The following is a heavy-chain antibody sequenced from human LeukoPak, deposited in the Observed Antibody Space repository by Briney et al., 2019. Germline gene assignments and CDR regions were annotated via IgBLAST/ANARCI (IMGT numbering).Heavy chain of an antibody. CDR1: GYTFTSCG. CDR2: ISAYNGNT. J-gene: IGHJ4*02. CDR3: ARSRAYYDILTGYFDY. D-gene: IGHD3-9*01. V-gene: IGHV1-18*01. Sequence: GASVTVSFKASGYTFTSCGIRWVRQAPGQGLEWMGWISAYNGNTNYAQKLQGRVTMTTDTSTSTAYMELRSLRSDDTAVYYCARSRAYYDILTGYFDYWGQGTLVTVSS.